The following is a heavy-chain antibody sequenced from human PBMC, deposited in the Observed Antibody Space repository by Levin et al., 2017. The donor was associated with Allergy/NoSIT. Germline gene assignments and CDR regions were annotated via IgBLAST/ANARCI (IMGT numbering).Heavy chain of an antibody. D-gene: IGHD2-15*01. Sequence: GGSLRLSCVASGFIFRRYWMSWVRQAPGKGLEWVANIKEDGSEKHYVDSVKGRFTISRDNAKNSLYLQVSSLRVEDTAVYYCARDAPPYCSGGSCYSNYWGQGTLVTVSS. CDR1: GFIFRRYW. CDR2: IKEDGSEK. CDR3: ARDAPPYCSGGSCYSNY. J-gene: IGHJ4*02. V-gene: IGHV3-7*04.